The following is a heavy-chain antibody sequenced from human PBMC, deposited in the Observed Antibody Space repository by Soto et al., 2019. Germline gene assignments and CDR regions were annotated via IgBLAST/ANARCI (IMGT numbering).Heavy chain of an antibody. V-gene: IGHV3-74*01. D-gene: IGHD4-17*01. CDR1: EFTFSTYW. CDR3: VRASQEPLGRDYGDY. J-gene: IGHJ4*02. CDR2: INGDGTST. Sequence: EVQLVESGGDLVQPGGSLRLSCAASEFTFSTYWMHWVLQVSGKGLVWVSRINGDGTSTTYADSVKGRFTISRNYAKNTLFRQMSSLTAKDTAVYYCVRASQEPLGRDYGDYRGQGTLVSLSS.